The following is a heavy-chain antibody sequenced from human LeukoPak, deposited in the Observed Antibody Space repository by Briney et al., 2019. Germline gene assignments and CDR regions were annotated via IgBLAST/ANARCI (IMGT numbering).Heavy chain of an antibody. D-gene: IGHD3-9*01. CDR2: LWYDGSNK. CDR1: GFTFSSYG. Sequence: PGGPLSLSCAASGFTFSSYGMHWVRQAPGKGLEWVAVLWYDGSNKYYADSVKGRFTISRDNSKNTLYLQMNSLRAEDTAVYYCARDRSYYDILTGCFDYWGQGTLVTVSS. CDR3: ARDRSYYDILTGCFDY. V-gene: IGHV3-33*01. J-gene: IGHJ4*02.